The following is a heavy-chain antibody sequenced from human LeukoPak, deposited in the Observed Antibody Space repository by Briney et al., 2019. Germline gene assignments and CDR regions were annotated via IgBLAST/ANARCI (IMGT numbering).Heavy chain of an antibody. J-gene: IGHJ4*02. CDR1: GFTVSTYY. Sequence: GGSLRLSCAASGFTVSTYYMNWVRQAPGKGLEWVSFITGSSSYIYYTDSVKGRFTIPRDNSKNTLYLQMNSLRAEDTAVYYCAKDPARYGSGSYYFDYWGQGTLVTVSS. CDR2: ITGSSSYI. D-gene: IGHD3-10*01. CDR3: AKDPARYGSGSYYFDY. V-gene: IGHV3-21*04.